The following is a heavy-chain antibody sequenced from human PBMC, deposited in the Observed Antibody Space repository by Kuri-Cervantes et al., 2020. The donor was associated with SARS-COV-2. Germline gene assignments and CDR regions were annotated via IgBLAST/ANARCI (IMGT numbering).Heavy chain of an antibody. J-gene: IGHJ5*02. CDR3: ARAGSVNNWFDP. CDR2: IYYSGST. Sequence: GSLRLSCTVSGGSISSHYWSWIRQPPGKGLEWIGYIYYSGSTNYNPSLKSRVTISVDTSKNQFSLKLSSVTAADTAVYYCARAGSVNNWFDPWGQGTLVTVSS. V-gene: IGHV4-59*11. CDR1: GGSISSHY. D-gene: IGHD6-25*01.